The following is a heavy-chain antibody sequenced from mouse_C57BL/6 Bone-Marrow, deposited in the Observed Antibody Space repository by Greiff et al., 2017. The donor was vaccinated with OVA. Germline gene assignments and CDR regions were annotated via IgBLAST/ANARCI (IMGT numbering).Heavy chain of an antibody. Sequence: VQLQQPGAELVKPGASVKLSCKASGYTFTSYWMHWVKQRPGQGLEWIGMIHPNSGSTNYNEKFKSKATLTVDKSSSTAYMQLSSLTSEDSAVYYCARGGDPPYYYAMDYWGQGTSVTVSS. CDR1: GYTFTSYW. CDR3: ARGGDPPYYYAMDY. CDR2: IHPNSGST. D-gene: IGHD2-13*01. J-gene: IGHJ4*01. V-gene: IGHV1-64*01.